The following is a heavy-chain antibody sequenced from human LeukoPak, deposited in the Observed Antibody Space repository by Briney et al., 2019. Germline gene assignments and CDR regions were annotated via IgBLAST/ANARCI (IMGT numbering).Heavy chain of an antibody. D-gene: IGHD1-26*01. Sequence: GGSLRLSCAASRFTFSNFAMSWVRQAPGKGLEWVSSISSSSSYIYYADSVKGRFTISRDNAKNSLYLQMNSLRAEDTAVYYCARDASGSYYIFDYWGQGTLVTVSS. CDR2: ISSSSSYI. CDR3: ARDASGSYYIFDY. V-gene: IGHV3-21*01. J-gene: IGHJ4*02. CDR1: RFTFSNFA.